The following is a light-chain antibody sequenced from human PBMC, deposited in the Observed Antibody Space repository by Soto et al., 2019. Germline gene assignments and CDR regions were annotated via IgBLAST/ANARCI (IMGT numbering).Light chain of an antibody. CDR1: QSISRW. V-gene: IGKV1-5*03. CDR3: QQYQTWT. CDR2: RAS. Sequence: DIQMTQSPFTLSASVGDRVTITCRASQSISRWFAWYQQKPGKAPKLLIYRASSLESGVPSRFSGSGSGTEFTLTISRLQSDDSATYYCQQYQTWTFGQGTKVEIK. J-gene: IGKJ1*01.